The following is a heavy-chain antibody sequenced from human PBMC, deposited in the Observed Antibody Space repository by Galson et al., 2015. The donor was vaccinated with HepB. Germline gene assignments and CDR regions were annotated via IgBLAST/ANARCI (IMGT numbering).Heavy chain of an antibody. V-gene: IGHV3-23*01. CDR1: GFTFSRYS. Sequence: FLRLSCAASGFTFSRYSMNWVRQAPGKGLEWVSVIWGSGSTIYYADSVKGRFTISRANSKNTVYLQMNSLRVEDTAVYYCAKDYSPDSGYDIDDWGQGTLVTVSS. CDR2: IWGSGSTI. CDR3: AKDYSPDSGYDIDD. J-gene: IGHJ4*02. D-gene: IGHD5-12*01.